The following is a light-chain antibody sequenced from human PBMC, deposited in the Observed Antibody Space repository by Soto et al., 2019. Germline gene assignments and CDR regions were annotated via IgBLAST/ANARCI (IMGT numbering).Light chain of an antibody. CDR2: GAS. CDR1: QSVSSSN. V-gene: IGKV3-20*01. Sequence: EIGLTQSPGTLSLSPGERATLSCRASQSVSSSNLAWYQQKPGQAPRLLIYGASSRATGIPDRFSGSGSGTDFTLTISRLEPEDFAVYYCQQYGRSPYTFGQGTKLEIK. J-gene: IGKJ2*01. CDR3: QQYGRSPYT.